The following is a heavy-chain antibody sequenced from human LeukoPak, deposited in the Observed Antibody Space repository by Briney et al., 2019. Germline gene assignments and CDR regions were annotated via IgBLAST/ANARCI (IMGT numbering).Heavy chain of an antibody. Sequence: SETLSLTCTVSGGSFSSGSYYWSWIRQPPGKGLEWIGYIYYSGSTNYNPSLKSRVTISLDTSKNQFSLKLSSVTAADTAVYYCATPSGHDFWSGYYAIDYWGQGTLVTVSS. D-gene: IGHD3-3*01. CDR2: IYYSGST. V-gene: IGHV4-61*01. J-gene: IGHJ4*02. CDR1: GGSFSSGSYY. CDR3: ATPSGHDFWSGYYAIDY.